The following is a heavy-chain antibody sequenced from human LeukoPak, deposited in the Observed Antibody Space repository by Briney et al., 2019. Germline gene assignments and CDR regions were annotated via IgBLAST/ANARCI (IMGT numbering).Heavy chain of an antibody. Sequence: LTGGSLRLSCAASGFTFSSYAMSWVRQAPGKGLEWVSAISGSGGSTYYADSVKGRFTISRDNSKNTLYLQMNSLRAEDTAVYYCAKDQRGSGWYLSVDYWGQGTLVTVSS. CDR3: AKDQRGSGWYLSVDY. D-gene: IGHD6-19*01. J-gene: IGHJ4*02. V-gene: IGHV3-23*01. CDR1: GFTFSSYA. CDR2: ISGSGGST.